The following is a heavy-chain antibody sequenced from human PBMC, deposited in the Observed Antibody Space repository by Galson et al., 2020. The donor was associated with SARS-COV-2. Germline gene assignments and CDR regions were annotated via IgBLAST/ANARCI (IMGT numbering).Heavy chain of an antibody. V-gene: IGHV3-74*01. J-gene: IGHJ4*02. CDR2: INRDGSNT. CDR3: ARASSSGWYYFDY. CDR1: GFTFSSYW. D-gene: IGHD6-19*01. Sequence: GSLRLSCAASGFTFSSYWMHWVRQAPEKGLVWVPRINRDGSNTNYADSVKGRFTISRDNAKNTLYLQMNSLRAEDTAVYYCARASSSGWYYFDYWGQGTLVTVSS.